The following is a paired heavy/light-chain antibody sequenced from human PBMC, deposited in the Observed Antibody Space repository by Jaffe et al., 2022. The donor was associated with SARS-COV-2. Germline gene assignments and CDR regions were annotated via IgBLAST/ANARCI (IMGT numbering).Light chain of an antibody. J-gene: IGKJ2*01. CDR1: QGISNY. V-gene: IGKV1-16*01. CDR3: QQYYSSPYT. Sequence: DIQMTQSPSSLSASVGDTVTITCRASQGISNYLAWFQQKPGKAPKSLIFAAATLQNGVPSRFGGSGSGTDFTLTIFNLQPEDFATYYCQQYYSSPYTFGQGTNLEIK. CDR2: AAA.
Heavy chain of an antibody. J-gene: IGHJ4*02. Sequence: EVQLLESGGGLVQPGGYLRLSCAASGFTFTSSAMNWVRQAPGKGLEWVSSISGSGGSSNYADSVKGRFTISRDNSKNTVYLQMDSLRAEDTATYYCAKERGANFRTAFDDWGPGALVTVSS. CDR1: GFTFTSSA. CDR2: ISGSGGSS. V-gene: IGHV3-23*01. D-gene: IGHD7-27*01. CDR3: AKERGANFRTAFDD.